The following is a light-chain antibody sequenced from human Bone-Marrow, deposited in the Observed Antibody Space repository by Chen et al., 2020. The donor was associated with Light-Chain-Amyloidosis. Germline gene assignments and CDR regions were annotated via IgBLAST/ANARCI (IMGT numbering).Light chain of an antibody. J-gene: IGLJ2*01. V-gene: IGLV3-25*03. Sequence: SYELTQPHPVAVSPGQTARSNSSGDALPTKYAYWYQQKPGQAPVLVIHRDTERPSGISERFSGSSSGTTATLTISGVQAEDEADYHCQSADSSGTYEVIFGGGTKLTVL. CDR3: QSADSSGTYEVI. CDR2: RDT. CDR1: ALPTKY.